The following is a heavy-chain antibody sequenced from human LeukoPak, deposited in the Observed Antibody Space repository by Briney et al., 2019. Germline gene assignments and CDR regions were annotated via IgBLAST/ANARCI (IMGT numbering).Heavy chain of an antibody. CDR2: INPNSGGT. D-gene: IGHD1-1*01. CDR3: ARGRILKRHSAEYVQH. J-gene: IGHJ1*01. Sequence: ASVKVSCKASGYTFTGYYMHWVRQAPGQGLEWMGWINPNSGGTNYAQKFQGRVTMTRDTSISTAYMELSRLRSDDTAVYYCARGRILKRHSAEYVQHWGQGTLVTVSS. V-gene: IGHV1-2*02. CDR1: GYTFTGYY.